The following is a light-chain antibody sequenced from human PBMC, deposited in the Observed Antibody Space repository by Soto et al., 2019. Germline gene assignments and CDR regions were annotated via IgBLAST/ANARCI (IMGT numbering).Light chain of an antibody. V-gene: IGKV1-5*01. CDR3: QEYQSYSRR. CDR2: DAS. CDR1: QSISSW. J-gene: IGKJ1*01. Sequence: DIQMTQSPCTLSASVGDRVTITCRASQSISSWLAWYQQKPGKAPKLLIYDASSLESGVPSRFSGSGSGTEFTLTISSLKPDDFATYYCQEYQSYSRRFGQGTKVDIK.